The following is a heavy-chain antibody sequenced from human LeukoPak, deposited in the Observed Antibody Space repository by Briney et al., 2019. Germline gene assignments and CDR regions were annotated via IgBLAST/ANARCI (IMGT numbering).Heavy chain of an antibody. V-gene: IGHV3-48*03. CDR3: APCGGDCYYEY. J-gene: IGHJ4*02. Sequence: GGSLRLSCAASGFTFSTYEMNWVRQPPGKGLEWVSYISSSGSTIYYADSVKGRFTISRDNAKNSLYLQINSLRAEDTAVYYCAPCGGDCYYEYWGQGTLVTVSS. D-gene: IGHD2-21*02. CDR1: GFTFSTYE. CDR2: ISSSGSTI.